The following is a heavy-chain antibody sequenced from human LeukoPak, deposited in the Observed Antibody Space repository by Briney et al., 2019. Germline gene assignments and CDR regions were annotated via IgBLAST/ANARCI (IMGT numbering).Heavy chain of an antibody. CDR2: INHSGST. D-gene: IGHD6-6*01. Sequence: PSETLSLTCAVYGGSFSGYYWSWIRQPPGKGLEWIGEINHSGSTNYNPSLKSRVTISVDTSKNQFSLKLSSVTAADTAVYYCARGRYSSSLFRSHYYYYYMDVWGKGTTVTVSS. J-gene: IGHJ6*03. CDR1: GGSFSGYY. V-gene: IGHV4-34*01. CDR3: ARGRYSSSLFRSHYYYYYMDV.